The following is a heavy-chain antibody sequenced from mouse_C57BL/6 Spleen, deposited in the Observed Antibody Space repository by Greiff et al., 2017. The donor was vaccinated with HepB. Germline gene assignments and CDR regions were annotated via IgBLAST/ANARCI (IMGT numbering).Heavy chain of an antibody. J-gene: IGHJ2*01. CDR1: GYTFTGYW. CDR2: ILPGSGST. D-gene: IGHD2-4*01. CDR3: ARGGYDYDGTYYCDY. Sequence: VQLQQSGAELMKPGASVKLSCKATGYTFTGYWLEWVKQRPGHGLEWIGEILPGSGSTNYNEKFKGKATFTADQSSNTAYMQLSSLTTEDSAIYYCARGGYDYDGTYYCDYWGQGTTLTVSS. V-gene: IGHV1-9*01.